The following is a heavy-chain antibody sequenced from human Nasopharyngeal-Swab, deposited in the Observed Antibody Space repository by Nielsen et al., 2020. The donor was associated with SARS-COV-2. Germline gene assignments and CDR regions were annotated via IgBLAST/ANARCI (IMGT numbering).Heavy chain of an antibody. Sequence: ASVKVSCRASGYTFMDFKMHWVRQAPGQGLEWMGWINPDTGGTTYARRFQGWVTMTRDTSISTFYMDLNRLKSDDMAVYYCARSGAAGDFDYWGQGTLVTVSS. CDR2: INPDTGGT. V-gene: IGHV1-2*04. J-gene: IGHJ4*02. D-gene: IGHD6-13*01. CDR3: ARSGAAGDFDY. CDR1: GYTFMDFK.